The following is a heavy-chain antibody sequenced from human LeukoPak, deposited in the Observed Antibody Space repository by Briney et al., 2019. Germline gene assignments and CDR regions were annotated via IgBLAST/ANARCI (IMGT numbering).Heavy chain of an antibody. J-gene: IGHJ3*01. D-gene: IGHD3-22*01. V-gene: IGHV4-30-4*08. CDR3: ARDQKYYYDSSGNF. CDR1: GGSISSGDYY. CDR2: IYYSGST. Sequence: PSETLSLTCTVSGGSISSGDYYWSWIRQPPGKGLDWFGYIYYSGSTYYNPSLKRRVTISVDTSKNQFSLKLSSVTAADTAVYYCARDQKYYYDSSGNFWGQGTMVTVSS.